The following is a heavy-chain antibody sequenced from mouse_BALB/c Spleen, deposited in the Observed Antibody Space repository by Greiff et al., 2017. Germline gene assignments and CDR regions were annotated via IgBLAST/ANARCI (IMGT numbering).Heavy chain of an antibody. CDR3: ARDAGKGDY. CDR1: GFTFSDYY. CDR2: ISDGGSYT. Sequence: EVHLVESGGGLVKPGGSLKLSCAASGFTFSDYYMYWVRQTPEKRLEWVATISDGGSYTYYPDSVKGRFTISRDNAKNNLYLQMSSLKSEDTAMYYCARDAGKGDYWGQGTSVTVSS. J-gene: IGHJ4*01. V-gene: IGHV5-4*02. D-gene: IGHD4-1*01.